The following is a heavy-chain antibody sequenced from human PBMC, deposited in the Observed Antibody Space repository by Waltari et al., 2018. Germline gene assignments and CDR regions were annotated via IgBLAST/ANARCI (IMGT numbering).Heavy chain of an antibody. J-gene: IGHJ4*02. D-gene: IGHD3-10*01. CDR3: GHAGITRVGTYFDS. V-gene: IGHV2-5*02. CDR2: IYWDDDK. Sequence: QITLKESGPTLVKPTQTLTLTCTFSGFSLSTSGMAVGWIRQPPGKALEWLALIYWDDDKRYIPSLKSRLTITKDTSKNQVVLTMTNVDAVDTATYYCGHAGITRVGTYFDSWGQGTLVSVSS. CDR1: GFSLSTSGMA.